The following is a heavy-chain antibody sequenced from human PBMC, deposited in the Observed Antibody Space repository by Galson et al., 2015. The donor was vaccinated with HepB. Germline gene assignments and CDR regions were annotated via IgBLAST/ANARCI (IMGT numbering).Heavy chain of an antibody. Sequence: SLRLSCAASGFTFSSYGMHWVRQAPGKGLEWVAVISYDGSNKYYADSVKGRFTISRDNSKNTLYLQMNSLRAEDTAVYYCAILTTPIAVAGTVVKGNYWGQGTLVTVSS. V-gene: IGHV3-30*03. CDR1: GFTFSSYG. CDR3: AILTTPIAVAGTVVKGNY. CDR2: ISYDGSNK. J-gene: IGHJ4*02. D-gene: IGHD6-19*01.